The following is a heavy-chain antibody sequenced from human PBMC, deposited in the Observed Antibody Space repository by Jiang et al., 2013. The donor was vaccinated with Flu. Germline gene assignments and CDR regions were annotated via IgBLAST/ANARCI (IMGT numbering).Heavy chain of an antibody. CDR2: ISSSSSTI. V-gene: IGHV3-48*01. D-gene: IGHD6-13*01. CDR3: ARGAHAIAAAGPFDY. Sequence: FTFSSYGMNWVRQAPGKGLEWVSYISSSSSTIYYADSVKGRFTISRDNAKNSLYLQMNSLRAEDTAVYYCARGAHAIAAAGPFDYWGQGTPGHRLL. CDR1: FTFSSYG. J-gene: IGHJ4*02.